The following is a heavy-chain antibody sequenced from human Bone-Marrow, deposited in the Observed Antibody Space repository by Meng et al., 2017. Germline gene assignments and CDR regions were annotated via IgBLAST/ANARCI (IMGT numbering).Heavy chain of an antibody. CDR1: GGSFSGNY. J-gene: IGHJ4*02. CDR3: ARGLRAARPLLFGY. Sequence: HQCGDETLTPSTTRPLACAVYGGSFSGNYWGWIRQPPGKGLEWIGEINHSGSTNYNPSLKSRVTISVDTSKNQFSLKLSSVTAADTAVYYCARGLRAARPLLFGYWGQGTLVTVSS. CDR2: INHSGST. D-gene: IGHD6-6*01. V-gene: IGHV4-34*01.